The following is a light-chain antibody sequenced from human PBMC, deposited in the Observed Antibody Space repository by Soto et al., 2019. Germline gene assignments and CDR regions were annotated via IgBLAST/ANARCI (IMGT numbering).Light chain of an antibody. V-gene: IGKV3-11*01. CDR2: DAS. CDR3: QQRSIWPLT. J-gene: IGKJ4*01. CDR1: QSVSNY. Sequence: EVVLTQSPATLSLSPGERATLSCRASQSVSNYLAWYHQKPGQAPRLLIYDASNGATGIPARVSGSGSVTDFALAISSREPDDFAVYYCQQRSIWPLTGGGGTKVEV.